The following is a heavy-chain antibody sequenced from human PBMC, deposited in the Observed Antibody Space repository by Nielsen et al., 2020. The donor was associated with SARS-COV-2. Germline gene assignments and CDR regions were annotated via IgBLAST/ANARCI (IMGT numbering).Heavy chain of an antibody. J-gene: IGHJ4*02. CDR1: GFTFSSYW. D-gene: IGHD6-13*01. CDR3: ARSPSFSSWVDY. CDR2: IKQDGSEK. V-gene: IGHV3-7*01. Sequence: GESLKISCAASGFTFSSYWMSWVRQAPGKGLEWVANIKQDGSEKYYVDSVKGRFTISRDNAKNSLYLQMNSLRAEDTAVYYCARSPSFSSWVDYWGQGTLVTVSS.